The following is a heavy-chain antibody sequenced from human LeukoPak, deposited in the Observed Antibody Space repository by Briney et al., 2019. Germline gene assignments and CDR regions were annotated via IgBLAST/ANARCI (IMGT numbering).Heavy chain of an antibody. CDR3: AKGGGYSSSWYEGYFDY. Sequence: GGSLRLSCAASGFTFSRYALNWVRQTPGKGLEWISVISGSGDSDEGTFYADSVKGRFTVSRDNSKNTVYLQMNSLRAEDTAIYYCAKGGGYSSSWYEGYFDYWGQGTLVTVSS. CDR2: ISGSGDSDEGT. J-gene: IGHJ4*02. V-gene: IGHV3-23*01. CDR1: GFTFSRYA. D-gene: IGHD6-13*01.